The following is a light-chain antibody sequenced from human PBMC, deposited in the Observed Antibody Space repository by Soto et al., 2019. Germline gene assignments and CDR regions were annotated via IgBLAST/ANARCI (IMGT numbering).Light chain of an antibody. CDR3: SSHIPIGTLQI. Sequence: QSALTQPASVTGSPGQSITISCTGTSSDFGAYNYASWYQQHPGKAPKLMIYAVSTRTSGVSNRFSGSKSGNTASLTISGLQAEDEADYYCSSHIPIGTLQIFGPGTKVTVL. CDR1: SSDFGAYNY. J-gene: IGLJ1*01. V-gene: IGLV2-14*01. CDR2: AVS.